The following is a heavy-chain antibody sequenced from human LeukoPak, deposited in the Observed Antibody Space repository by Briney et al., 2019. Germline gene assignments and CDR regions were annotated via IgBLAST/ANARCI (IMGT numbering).Heavy chain of an antibody. CDR3: ARDQEEVHLERSPINRYYYYSYRDV. Sequence: SETLSLTCTVSGGSISSGSYYWSWIRQPAGKGLEWIGRIYTSGSTNYNPSLKSRVTISVDTSKNQFSLTLSSVTAADTAVYYWARDQEEVHLERSPINRYYYYSYRDVWGKGTTVTVSS. CDR1: GGSISSGSYY. D-gene: IGHD1-1*01. J-gene: IGHJ6*03. CDR2: IYTSGST. V-gene: IGHV4-61*02.